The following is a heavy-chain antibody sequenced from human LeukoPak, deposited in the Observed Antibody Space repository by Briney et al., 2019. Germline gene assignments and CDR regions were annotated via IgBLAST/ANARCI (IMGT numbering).Heavy chain of an antibody. D-gene: IGHD5-18*01. V-gene: IGHV4-59*01. Sequence: PSETLSLTCTVSGDSINNYYWSWIRQPPGKGLEWIGNINYSGSTNSNPSLKSRATISVDMSRKHFFLDLSSVTAADTAVYYCARTTEGGYTYGYFYYYYMDVWGKGTTVTISS. CDR3: ARTTEGGYTYGYFYYYYMDV. J-gene: IGHJ6*03. CDR1: GDSINNYY. CDR2: INYSGST.